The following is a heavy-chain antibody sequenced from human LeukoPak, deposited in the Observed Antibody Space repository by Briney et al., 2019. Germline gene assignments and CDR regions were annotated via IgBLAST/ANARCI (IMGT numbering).Heavy chain of an antibody. CDR3: ARDGHYYDSSGYFVPSEYFDY. D-gene: IGHD3-22*01. Sequence: ASVKVSCKASGYTFTSYYMHWVRPAPGQGREWMRIINPSGGSTSYAQKFQGRVTMTRDTSTSTVYMELSSLRSEDTAVYYCARDGHYYDSSGYFVPSEYFDYWGQGTLVTVSS. J-gene: IGHJ4*02. V-gene: IGHV1-46*01. CDR2: INPSGGST. CDR1: GYTFTSYY.